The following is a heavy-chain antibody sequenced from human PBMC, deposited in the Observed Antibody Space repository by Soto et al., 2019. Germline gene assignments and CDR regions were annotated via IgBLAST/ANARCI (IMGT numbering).Heavy chain of an antibody. J-gene: IGHJ5*02. CDR1: GYSFTSYS. CDR3: ARLGGVVAATPPPWFDP. Sequence: ASVKVSCTASGYSFTSYSFSWVRQAPGQGLEYMGWISAYNGNRNYAQNFQDRVTMTIDTSTSTAYMELRSLRSDDTAVYYCARLGGVVAATPPPWFDPWGQGTLVTVSS. CDR2: ISAYNGNR. D-gene: IGHD2-15*01. V-gene: IGHV1-18*01.